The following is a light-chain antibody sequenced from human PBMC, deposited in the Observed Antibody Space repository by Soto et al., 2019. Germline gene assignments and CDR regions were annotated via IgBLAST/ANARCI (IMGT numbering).Light chain of an antibody. CDR3: QHYNNWPPWT. V-gene: IGKV3-15*01. J-gene: IGKJ1*01. Sequence: EIVMTQSPATLSVSPGERATLSCRASQSVSSNLAWYQQKPGQAPRLLIFGASTRATGIPARFRGSGSKTEFNLTISSLQSEDLAVYYCQHYNNWPPWTFGQGTKVEIK. CDR2: GAS. CDR1: QSVSSN.